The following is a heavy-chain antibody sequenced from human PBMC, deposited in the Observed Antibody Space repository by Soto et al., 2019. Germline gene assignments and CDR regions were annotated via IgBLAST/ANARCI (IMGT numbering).Heavy chain of an antibody. D-gene: IGHD1-26*01. V-gene: IGHV3-23*01. CDR3: ASCYSGSRYYYYYGMDV. CDR2: ISGSGGST. Sequence: GGSLRLSCAASGFTFSSYAMSWVRQAPGKGLEWVSAISGSGGSTYYADSVKGRFTISRDNSKNTLYLQMNSLRAEDTAVYYCASCYSGSRYYYYYGMDVWGQGTTVTV. J-gene: IGHJ6*02. CDR1: GFTFSSYA.